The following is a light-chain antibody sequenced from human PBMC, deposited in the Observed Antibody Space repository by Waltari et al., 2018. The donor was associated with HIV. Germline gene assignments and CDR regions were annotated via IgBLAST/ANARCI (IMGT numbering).Light chain of an antibody. CDR3: AAWDDSLHGYV. V-gene: IGLV1-44*01. CDR2: SNN. Sequence: QSVLTQPPSASGTPGQRVTISCSGSSSNIGSNPINWYRQLPGTAPKLLIYSNNQWPSGVPDRFSGSKSGTSASLAISGLQSEDGADYYCAAWDDSLHGYVFGTGTKVTVV. CDR1: SSNIGSNP. J-gene: IGLJ1*01.